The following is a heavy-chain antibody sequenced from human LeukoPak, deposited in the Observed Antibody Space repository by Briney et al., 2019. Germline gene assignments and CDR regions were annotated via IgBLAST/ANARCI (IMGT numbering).Heavy chain of an antibody. CDR3: ARDRRATRPLDY. Sequence: PGGSLRLSCAASGVTFSDHYMDWVRQAPGKGLEWVSSISSSSSYIYYADSVKGRFTISRDNAKNSLYLQMNSLRAEDTAVYYCARDRRATRPLDYWGQGTLVTVSS. D-gene: IGHD5-12*01. J-gene: IGHJ4*02. CDR1: GVTFSDHY. V-gene: IGHV3-21*01. CDR2: ISSSSSYI.